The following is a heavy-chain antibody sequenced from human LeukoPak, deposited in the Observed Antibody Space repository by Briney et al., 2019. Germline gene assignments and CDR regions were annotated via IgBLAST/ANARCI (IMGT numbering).Heavy chain of an antibody. V-gene: IGHV4-59*08. D-gene: IGHD2-15*01. CDR2: ISYSGST. Sequence: SETLSLTCTVSGGSISSHYWNWIRQPPGKGLEWIGYISYSGSTNYNPSLKSRVTMSLDTSKNHFSLKLTSVTAADTAVYYCARLLGYCSGGSCSPRWFAPWGQGTLVTVSS. CDR1: GGSISSHY. J-gene: IGHJ5*02. CDR3: ARLLGYCSGGSCSPRWFAP.